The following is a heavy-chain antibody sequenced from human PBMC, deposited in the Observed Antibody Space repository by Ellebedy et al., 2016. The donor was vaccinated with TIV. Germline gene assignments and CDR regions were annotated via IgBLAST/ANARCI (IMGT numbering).Heavy chain of an antibody. Sequence: GESLKISCSASGFTFSSYAMTWVRQAPGKGPEWVSSISSADSTYYADSVRGRFTISRDNSKNTRYLQMNSLRAEDTAVYYCGKEELVAVTPYLDYWGQGTLVTVSS. CDR2: ISSADST. V-gene: IGHV3-23*01. CDR3: GKEELVAVTPYLDY. D-gene: IGHD2-15*01. J-gene: IGHJ4*02. CDR1: GFTFSSYA.